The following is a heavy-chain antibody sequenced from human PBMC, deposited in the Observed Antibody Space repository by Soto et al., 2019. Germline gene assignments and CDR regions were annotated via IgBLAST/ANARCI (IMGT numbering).Heavy chain of an antibody. CDR3: AREGGTAVAGTRGDY. CDR1: GFMFSSFS. CDR2: ISSSGRYM. V-gene: IGHV3-21*02. D-gene: IGHD6-19*01. Sequence: EVQLVESGGGLVKPGGSLRLSCAASGFMFSSFSMNWVRQAPGKGLEWVSSISSSGRYMYYADSVKGRFTISRDNAKNSLYLQMNSLRAEDTAVYFCAREGGTAVAGTRGDYWGRGTLVTVSS. J-gene: IGHJ4*02.